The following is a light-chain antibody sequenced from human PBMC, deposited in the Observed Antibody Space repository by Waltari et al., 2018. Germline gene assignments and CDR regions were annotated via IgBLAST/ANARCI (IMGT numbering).Light chain of an antibody. CDR3: QQYHNWPRT. CDR1: QSVSNN. CDR2: GAS. Sequence: TVMTHSPAPLPVSSGERGPRSLRASQSVSNNLAWDQQERGQPPRLLTYGASTRATGIAARFSGSESGAECTLTISSLQSEEFAVYHCQQYHNWPRTFGQGTKVEIK. V-gene: IGKV3-15*01. J-gene: IGKJ1*01.